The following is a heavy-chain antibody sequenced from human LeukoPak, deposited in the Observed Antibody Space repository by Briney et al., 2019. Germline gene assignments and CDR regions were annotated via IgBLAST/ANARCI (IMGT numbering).Heavy chain of an antibody. CDR3: ARHEAGGSYYEDPYYFDY. CDR2: IYYSGST. V-gene: IGHV4-59*08. J-gene: IGHJ4*02. D-gene: IGHD1-26*01. CDR1: GGSISSYY. Sequence: SETLSLTCTVSGGSISSYYWSWIRQPPGKGLEWIGYIYYSGSTNYNSSLKSRVTISVDTSKNQFSLKLSSVTAADTAVYYCARHEAGGSYYEDPYYFDYWGQGTLVTVSS.